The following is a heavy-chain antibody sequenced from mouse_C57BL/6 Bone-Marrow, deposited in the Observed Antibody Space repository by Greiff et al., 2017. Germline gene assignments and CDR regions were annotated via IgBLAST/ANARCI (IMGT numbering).Heavy chain of an antibody. J-gene: IGHJ2*01. D-gene: IGHD2-4*01. CDR1: GYAFTNYL. V-gene: IGHV1-54*01. CDR3: ARLIYYDYDYFDY. Sequence: QVHVKQSGAELVRPGTSVKVSCKASGYAFTNYLIEWVKQRPGQGLEWIGVINPGSGGTNYNEKFKGKATLTADKSSSTAYMQLSSLTSEDSAVYFCARLIYYDYDYFDYWGQGTTLTDSS. CDR2: INPGSGGT.